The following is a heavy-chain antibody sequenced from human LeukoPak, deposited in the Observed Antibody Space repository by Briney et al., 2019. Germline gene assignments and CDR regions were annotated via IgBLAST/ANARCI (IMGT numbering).Heavy chain of an antibody. CDR3: ARGDYGGRWHNWFAP. CDR1: GYSFIDYW. D-gene: IGHD4-23*01. Sequence: GESLKISCKGSGYSFIDYWVAWVRQMPGKGLEWMGTIYPADSDTRYSPSFQGQVTISVDKSISAVYLQWSSLKASDTAMYFCARGDYGGRWHNWFAPGARELWSPSPQ. CDR2: IYPADSDT. J-gene: IGHJ5*02. V-gene: IGHV5-51*01.